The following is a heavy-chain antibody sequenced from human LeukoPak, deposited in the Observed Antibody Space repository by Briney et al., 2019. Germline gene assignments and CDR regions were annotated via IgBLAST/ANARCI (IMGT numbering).Heavy chain of an antibody. CDR1: GGSISSGGYY. D-gene: IGHD6-13*01. CDR2: IYYSGST. CDR3: ARGITSSWYYYYGMDV. J-gene: IGHJ6*02. Sequence: SETLSLTCTVSGGSISSGGYYWSWIRQHPGKGLEWIGYIYYSGSTYYNPSLKSRVTISVDTSKNQFSLKLSSVTAADTAVYYCARGITSSWYYYYGMDVWGQGTTVTVSS. V-gene: IGHV4-31*03.